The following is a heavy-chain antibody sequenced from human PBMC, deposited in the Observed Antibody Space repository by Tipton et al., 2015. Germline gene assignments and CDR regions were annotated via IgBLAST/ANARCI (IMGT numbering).Heavy chain of an antibody. Sequence: SLRLSCAAYGFTFSSYSMNWVRRAPGKGLEWVSHISNSGSTIYYADSVKGRFTISRDNSKNTLYLQMNSLRAEDTAVYYCAKGPIPSYGCRGGTCGVGVYWGQGTLFTVSS. CDR2: ISNSGSTI. CDR1: GFTFSSYS. J-gene: IGHJ4*02. V-gene: IGHV3-48*01. CDR3: AKGPIPSYGCRGGTCGVGVY. D-gene: IGHD2-15*01.